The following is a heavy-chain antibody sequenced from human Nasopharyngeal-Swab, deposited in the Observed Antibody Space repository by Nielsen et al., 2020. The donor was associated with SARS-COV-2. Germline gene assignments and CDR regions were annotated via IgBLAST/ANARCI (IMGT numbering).Heavy chain of an antibody. CDR2: IYSGGST. V-gene: IGHV3-53*01. CDR3: ARGISSSLY. J-gene: IGHJ4*02. D-gene: IGHD6-6*01. Sequence: WIRQPPGKGLEWVSVIYSGGSTYYADSVKGRFTISRDNSKNTPYLQMNSLRAEDTAVYYCARGISSSLYWGQGTLVTVSS.